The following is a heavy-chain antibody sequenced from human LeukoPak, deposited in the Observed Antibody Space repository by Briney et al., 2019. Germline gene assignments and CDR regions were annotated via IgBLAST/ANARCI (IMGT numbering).Heavy chain of an antibody. J-gene: IGHJ4*02. D-gene: IGHD5-18*01. Sequence: GGSLRLSCAASGFTFSSYVMHWVRQAPGKGLEWVAIISYDGSNEYYADSVKGRFTISRDNSKNTLYLQMNSLRAADTAVYYCARARIRGYSYGTHRDYFDYWGQGTLVTVSS. CDR3: ARARIRGYSYGTHRDYFDY. V-gene: IGHV3-30*04. CDR2: ISYDGSNE. CDR1: GFTFSSYV.